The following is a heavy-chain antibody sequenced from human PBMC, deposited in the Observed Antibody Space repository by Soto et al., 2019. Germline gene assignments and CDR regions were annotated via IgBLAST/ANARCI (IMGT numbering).Heavy chain of an antibody. Sequence: QVQLVQSGAEVKKPGSSVKVSCKASGGTFSSYAISWVRQAPGQGLEWMGGIIPIFGTANYAQKFQGRVTITADESTSTAYMELSSLSSEDTAVYYCARGRVVVVAATRAYYGMDVWGQGTTVTVSS. CDR2: IIPIFGTA. CDR1: GGTFSSYA. J-gene: IGHJ6*02. V-gene: IGHV1-69*01. D-gene: IGHD2-15*01. CDR3: ARGRVVVVAATRAYYGMDV.